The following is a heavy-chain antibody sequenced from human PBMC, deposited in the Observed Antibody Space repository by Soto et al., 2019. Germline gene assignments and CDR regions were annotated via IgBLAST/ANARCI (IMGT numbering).Heavy chain of an antibody. CDR1: GYTFTGYY. V-gene: IGHV1-2*02. Sequence: ASVKVSCKASGYTFTGYYVHWVRQAPGQGLEWMGWINPNSGATIYPQKFQGRVTMTRDTSISTAYMELNSLRFDDTAVYYCASTGNYGSGTSFRVDYRGQGTLVTV. CDR3: ASTGNYGSGTSFRVDY. D-gene: IGHD3-10*01. J-gene: IGHJ4*02. CDR2: INPNSGAT.